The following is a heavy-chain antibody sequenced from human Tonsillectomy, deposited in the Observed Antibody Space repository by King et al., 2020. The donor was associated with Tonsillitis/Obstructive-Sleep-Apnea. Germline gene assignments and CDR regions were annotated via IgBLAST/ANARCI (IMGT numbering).Heavy chain of an antibody. CDR1: GFTFSSYA. CDR2: ISYDGSNK. D-gene: IGHD2-2*01. J-gene: IGHJ4*02. V-gene: IGHV3-30*04. CDR3: ARRGCSSTSCPGDY. Sequence: VQLVESGGGVVQPGRSLRLSCAASGFTFSSYAMHWVRQAPGKGLEWVAVISYDGSNKYYADSVKGRFTISRDNSKNTLYLQMNSLRAEDTAVYYCARRGCSSTSCPGDYWGQGTLVTVSS.